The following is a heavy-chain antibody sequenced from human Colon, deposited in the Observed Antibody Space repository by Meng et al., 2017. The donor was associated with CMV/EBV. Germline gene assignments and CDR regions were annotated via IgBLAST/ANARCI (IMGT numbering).Heavy chain of an antibody. J-gene: IGHJ4*02. CDR2: TYYRSTWYN. Sequence: HRHHPGHGLVNTSPTLLLTGAIFGDSVFSNEATWKWSRQSPSGGLELLGRTYYRSTWYNDYAESVRSRISINPDTSKNHFSLQLNSVTPEDTAMYYCVRLRGNSWLDYWGQGTLVTVSS. D-gene: IGHD6-13*01. CDR1: GDSVFSNEAT. CDR3: VRLRGNSWLDY. V-gene: IGHV6-1*01.